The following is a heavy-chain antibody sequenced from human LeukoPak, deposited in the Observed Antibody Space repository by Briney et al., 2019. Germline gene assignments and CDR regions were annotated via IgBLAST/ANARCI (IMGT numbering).Heavy chain of an antibody. D-gene: IGHD1-26*01. CDR1: GYTFTSYY. CDR3: ARDRGSGTYAREVSYHFDY. V-gene: IGHV1-2*02. CDR2: INPNNGGT. Sequence: GASVKVSCKASGYTFTSYYMHWVRQAPGQGLEWMGSINPNNGGTNSAQRFQGRVTMTRDTSIATAYMDLSSLRSDDTAVYYCARDRGSGTYAREVSYHFDYWGQGTLVTVSS. J-gene: IGHJ4*02.